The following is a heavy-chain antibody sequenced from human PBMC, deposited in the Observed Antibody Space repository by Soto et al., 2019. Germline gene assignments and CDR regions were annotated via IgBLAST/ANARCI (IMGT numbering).Heavy chain of an antibody. CDR3: ARARWYDAFDV. V-gene: IGHV4-38-2*01. Sequence: SETLSLTCAVPGFFISSGNYWGWIRKPPGKGLEWIGSIFHGGNTYYNPSLKSRVTISVDMSKNQFSLKLTSVTAADTAVYCCARARWYDAFDVWGQGTVVTVS. D-gene: IGHD2-15*01. CDR1: GFFISSGNY. J-gene: IGHJ3*01. CDR2: IFHGGNT.